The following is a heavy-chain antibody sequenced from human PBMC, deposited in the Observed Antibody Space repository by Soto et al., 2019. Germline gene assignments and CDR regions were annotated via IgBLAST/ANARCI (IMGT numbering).Heavy chain of an antibody. CDR2: IKGKGGNGAT. CDR3: TAGDGRTDNDF. V-gene: IGHV3-15*01. D-gene: IGHD2-21*02. Sequence: EVQLVESGGGLVKPGGSTRLSCAASGFTFIYAWMTWVRQAPGKGLEWVARIKGKGGNGATDYAAPVKGRFTISRDDSRNTLYLQMPSLKTEDTAVYYCTAGDGRTDNDFGGRGTRVTVSP. CDR1: GFTFIYAW. J-gene: IGHJ4*02.